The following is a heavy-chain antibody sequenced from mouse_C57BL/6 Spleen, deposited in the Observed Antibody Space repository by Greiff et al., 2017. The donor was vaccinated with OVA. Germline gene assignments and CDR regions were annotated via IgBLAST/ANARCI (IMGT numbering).Heavy chain of an antibody. CDR1: GYTFTDHN. CDR2: INPNNGGT. J-gene: IGHJ1*03. V-gene: IGHV1-18*01. Sequence: EVKLVESGPELVKPGASVKIPCKASGYTFTDHNMDWVKQSHGKSLEWIGDINPNNGGTIYNQKFKGKATLTVDKSSSTAYMELRSLTSEDTAVYYCARRGNFYWYFDVWGTWTTVTVSS. CDR3: ARRGNFYWYFDV.